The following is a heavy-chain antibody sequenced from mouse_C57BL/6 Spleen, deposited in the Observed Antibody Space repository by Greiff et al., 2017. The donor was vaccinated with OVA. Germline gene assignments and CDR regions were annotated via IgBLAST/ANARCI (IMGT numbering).Heavy chain of an antibody. V-gene: IGHV1-55*01. Sequence: VQLQQSGAELVKPGASVMMSCKASGYTFTSYWITWVKQRPGQGLAWIGDIYPGSGSTNYNEKFKSKATLTVDTSSSTAYMQLSSLTSEDSAVYYCARSRYFDVWGTGTTVTVSS. CDR2: IYPGSGST. CDR3: ARSRYFDV. J-gene: IGHJ1*03. CDR1: GYTFTSYW.